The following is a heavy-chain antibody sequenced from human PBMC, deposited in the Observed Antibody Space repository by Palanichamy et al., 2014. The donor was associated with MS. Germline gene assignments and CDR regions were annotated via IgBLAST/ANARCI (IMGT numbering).Heavy chain of an antibody. V-gene: IGHV4-34*01. CDR2: IHHSGSS. J-gene: IGHJ2*01. D-gene: IGHD3-3*02. CDR3: ARVPALAYWYFDL. Sequence: LEWIGEIHHSGSSNYNPSLKSRVTFSVDTPKKHFSLNLTSVTAADTAVYYCARVPALAYWYFDLWDRGTLVTVSS.